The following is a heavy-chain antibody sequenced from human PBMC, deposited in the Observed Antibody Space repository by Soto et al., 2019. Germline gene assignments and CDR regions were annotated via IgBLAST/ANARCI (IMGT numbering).Heavy chain of an antibody. CDR2: TYHSGTT. CDR1: GDSINNSHW. D-gene: IGHD6-13*01. CDR3: AREVNSSPARGPNWFDP. V-gene: IGHV4-4*02. Sequence: QVQLQESGPGLVQPSGTLSLTCAVSGDSINNSHWWSWVRQTQGKGLDWIGETYHSGTTNYNPSLKTRVTISIDKSKNQFSLKMNSVTAADTAVYYCAREVNSSPARGPNWFDPWGQGTLVTVSS. J-gene: IGHJ5*02.